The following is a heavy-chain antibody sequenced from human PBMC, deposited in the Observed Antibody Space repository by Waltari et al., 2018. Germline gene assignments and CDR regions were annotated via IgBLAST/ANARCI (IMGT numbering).Heavy chain of an antibody. J-gene: IGHJ4*02. Sequence: QVQLQESGPGLVKPSETLSLTCTVSGGSISSYYWSWIRQPAGKGLEWIGRIYTSGSTNYNPSLKSRVTMSVDTSKNQFSLKLSSVTAADTAGYYWARGGGEDCSSTSCRPLPIDYWGQGTLVTVSS. CDR1: GGSISSYY. CDR3: ARGGGEDCSSTSCRPLPIDY. V-gene: IGHV4-4*07. D-gene: IGHD2-2*01. CDR2: IYTSGST.